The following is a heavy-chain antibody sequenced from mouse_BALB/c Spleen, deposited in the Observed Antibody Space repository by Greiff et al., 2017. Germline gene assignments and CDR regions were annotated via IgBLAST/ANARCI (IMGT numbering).Heavy chain of an antibody. Sequence: ESGPGLVKPSQSLSLTCSVTGYSITSGYYWNWIRQFPGNKLEWMGYISYDGSNNYNPSLKNRISITRDTSKNQFFLKLNSVTTEDTATYYCAREGITTGDYAMDYWGQGTSVTVSS. J-gene: IGHJ4*01. CDR3: AREGITTGDYAMDY. CDR1: GYSITSGYY. D-gene: IGHD2-4*01. CDR2: ISYDGSN. V-gene: IGHV3-6*02.